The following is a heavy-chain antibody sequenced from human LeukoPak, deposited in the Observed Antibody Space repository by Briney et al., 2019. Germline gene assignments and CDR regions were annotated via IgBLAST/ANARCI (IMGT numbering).Heavy chain of an antibody. Sequence: ASVKVSCKASGYRFVDYYMHWLRQVPGQGLEWMGWIDPHSGGTNYAQKFEGRVTMTRDTSISTAYMELSRLRSDDTAVYYCARDGSGRGGDYWGQGTLVTVSS. J-gene: IGHJ4*02. CDR2: IDPHSGGT. CDR1: GYRFVDYY. CDR3: ARDGSGRGGDY. D-gene: IGHD1-26*01. V-gene: IGHV1-2*02.